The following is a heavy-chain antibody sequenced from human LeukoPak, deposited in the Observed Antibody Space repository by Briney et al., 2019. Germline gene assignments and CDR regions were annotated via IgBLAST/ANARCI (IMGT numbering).Heavy chain of an antibody. V-gene: IGHV4-39*01. J-gene: IGHJ5*02. CDR2: IYYSGST. D-gene: IGHD2-2*01. CDR3: ARGRVGRGYCSSTSCYVWFDP. Sequence: SETLSLTCTVSGGSISSSSYYWGWIRQPPGKGLEWIGSIYYSGSTYYNPSLKSRVTISVDTSKNQFSLKLSSVTAADTAVYYCARGRVGRGYCSSTSCYVWFDPWGQGTLVTVSS. CDR1: GGSISSSSYY.